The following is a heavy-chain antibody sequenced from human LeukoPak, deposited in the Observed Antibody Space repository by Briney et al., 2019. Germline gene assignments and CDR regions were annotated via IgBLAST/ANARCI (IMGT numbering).Heavy chain of an antibody. Sequence: PGGSPRLSCAASGFTFSSYAMHWVRQAPGKGLEWVAVISYDGSNKYYADSVKGRFTISRDNSKNTLYLQMNSLRAEDTAVYYCARDAGDYGDYWGQGTLVTVSS. J-gene: IGHJ4*02. CDR3: ARDAGDYGDY. CDR1: GFTFSSYA. V-gene: IGHV3-30-3*01. CDR2: ISYDGSNK.